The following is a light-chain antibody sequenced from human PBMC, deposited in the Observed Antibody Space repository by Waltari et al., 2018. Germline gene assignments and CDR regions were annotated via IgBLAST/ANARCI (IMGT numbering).Light chain of an antibody. CDR2: GAS. J-gene: IGKJ2*01. CDR3: QQRSNWPPKYT. V-gene: IGKV3-11*01. CDR1: QSVSSY. Sequence: EIVLTQSPATLSLSPGERATLSCRASQSVSSYLAWYQQKPGQAPRLLLYGASNRATGIPARFSGSWSGTDSTLTISSLEPEDFAVYYCQQRSNWPPKYTFGQGTKREIK.